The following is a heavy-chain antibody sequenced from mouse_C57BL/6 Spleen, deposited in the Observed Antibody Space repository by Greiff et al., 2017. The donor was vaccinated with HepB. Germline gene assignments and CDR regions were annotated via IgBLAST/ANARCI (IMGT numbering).Heavy chain of an antibody. Sequence: VKLMESGPGLVAPSQSLSITCTVSGFSLTSYAISWVRQPPGKGLEWLGVICTGGCTNYNSALKSRLSISKDNSKSQFFLKMNSLQTDDTARYYCARGGPTGFDYWGQGTTLTVSS. CDR3: ARGGPTGFDY. CDR2: ICTGGCT. J-gene: IGHJ2*01. D-gene: IGHD1-1*01. V-gene: IGHV2-9-1*01. CDR1: GFSLTSYA.